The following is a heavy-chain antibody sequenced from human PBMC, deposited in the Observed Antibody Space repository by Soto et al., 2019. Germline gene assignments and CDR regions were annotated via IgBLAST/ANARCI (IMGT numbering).Heavy chain of an antibody. D-gene: IGHD6-19*01. CDR1: GASVSSETHF. V-gene: IGHV4-61*01. J-gene: IGHJ5*02. CDR3: TREQSDDNYFDP. CDR2: IYYSGGT. Sequence: SETLSLTCRVSGASVSSETHFWTWVRQPPGKGLEWLGYIYYSGGTNYNPSLKSRVTISLDKSKSQFSLRLISVTAADTAVYYCTREQSDDNYFDPWGQGTLVTVSS.